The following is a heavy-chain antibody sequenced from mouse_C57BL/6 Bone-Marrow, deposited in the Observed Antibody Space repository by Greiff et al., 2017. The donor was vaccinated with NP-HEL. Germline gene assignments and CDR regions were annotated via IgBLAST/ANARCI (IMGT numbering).Heavy chain of an antibody. V-gene: IGHV5-6*02. D-gene: IGHD1-1*01. CDR2: ISSGGSYT. J-gene: IGHJ3*01. CDR3: ARPDYYYGSIWFAY. CDR1: GFTFSSYG. Sequence: DVMLVESGGDLVKPGGSLKLSCAASGFTFSSYGMSWVRQTPDKRLEWVATISSGGSYTYYPDSVKGRFTISRDNAKNTLYLQMSSLKSEDTAMYYCARPDYYYGSIWFAYWGQGTLVTVSA.